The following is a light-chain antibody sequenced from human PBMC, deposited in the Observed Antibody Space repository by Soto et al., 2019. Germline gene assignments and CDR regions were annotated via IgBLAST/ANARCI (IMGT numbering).Light chain of an antibody. CDR3: QSYDNSLSGFYV. CDR2: SNT. CDR1: SSNIGAGYE. V-gene: IGLV1-40*01. Sequence: QSALTQPPSVSGAPGQRVTLSCTGSSSNIGAGYEVHWYQQIPGTAPKVLIYSNTHRPSGVPDRFSGSKSGTSASLAITDLQAEDEADYYCQSYDNSLSGFYVFGTGTRSPS. J-gene: IGLJ1*01.